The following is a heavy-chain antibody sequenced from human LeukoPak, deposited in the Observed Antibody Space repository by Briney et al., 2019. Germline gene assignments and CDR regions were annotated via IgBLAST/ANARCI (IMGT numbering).Heavy chain of an antibody. D-gene: IGHD3-22*01. J-gene: IGHJ4*02. V-gene: IGHV1-18*01. CDR1: GYTFTSYG. Sequence: ASVKVSCKASGYTFTSYGISWVRQAPGQGLEWMGWISAYNGDTNYAQKLQGRVTMTTDTSTSTAYMELRSLRSDDTAVYYCARAGHNSNSGGYDFWGLGTLVTVSS. CDR3: ARAGHNSNSGGYDF. CDR2: ISAYNGDT.